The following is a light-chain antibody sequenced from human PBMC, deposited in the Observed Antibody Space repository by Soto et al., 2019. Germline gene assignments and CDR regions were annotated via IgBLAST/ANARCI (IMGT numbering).Light chain of an antibody. CDR3: QQYGSSRA. V-gene: IGKV3-20*01. CDR2: RAS. J-gene: IGKJ1*01. Sequence: EIVLTQSPGTLSLSPGERATLSCRASQSVSSSYLAWYQQKPGQAPSLLIYRASSRATGIPDRFSGSGSGTDFTLTISGLEPEDFAVYYCQQYGSSRAFGQGTKVDIK. CDR1: QSVSSSY.